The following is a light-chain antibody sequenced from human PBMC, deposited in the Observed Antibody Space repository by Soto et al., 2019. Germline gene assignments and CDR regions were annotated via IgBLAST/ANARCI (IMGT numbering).Light chain of an antibody. V-gene: IGLV2-14*01. Sequence: QSALTQPASVSGSPGQSITISCTGTSSDVGGYNYVSWYQQHPGKAPKLMIYEVSNRPSGVSNRFSGSKSGNTASLTISGLHAEDEAYYSCRSYTSSSTYVFGTGAKVTV. CDR1: SSDVGGYNY. CDR3: RSYTSSSTYV. CDR2: EVS. J-gene: IGLJ1*01.